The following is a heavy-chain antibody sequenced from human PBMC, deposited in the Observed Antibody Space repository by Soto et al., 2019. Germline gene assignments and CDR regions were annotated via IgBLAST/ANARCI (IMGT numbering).Heavy chain of an antibody. J-gene: IGHJ3*01. CDR3: ARGLGYDANGYCIAAFDL. CDR2: VFPTGTS. Sequence: QVQLQESGPGLAKPSQTLSLTCTVAGASLSSGNYYWTWIRQVPVKDLEWMGHVFPTGTSFSTPSLRSRLRMSIDTSDNQFSLTLSSVTAADTAVYYCARGLGYDANGYCIAAFDLWGQGTMVSVSA. CDR1: GASLSSGNYY. V-gene: IGHV4-30-4*01. D-gene: IGHD3-22*01.